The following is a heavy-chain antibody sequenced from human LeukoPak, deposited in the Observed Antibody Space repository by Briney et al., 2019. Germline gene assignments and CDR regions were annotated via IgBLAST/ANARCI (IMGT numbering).Heavy chain of an antibody. CDR1: GDSISSYH. D-gene: IGHD3-16*01. V-gene: IGHV4-59*01. CDR2: ISYSGST. J-gene: IGHJ4*02. Sequence: SETLSLTCTVSGDSISSYHWSWIRQPPGKGLEWIGYISYSGSTNYNPSLKSRVTISVDTSKSQFSLKLSSVTAADTAVYYCARVGRGDHTWGSYYYDHWGQGTLVTVSS. CDR3: ARVGRGDHTWGSYYYDH.